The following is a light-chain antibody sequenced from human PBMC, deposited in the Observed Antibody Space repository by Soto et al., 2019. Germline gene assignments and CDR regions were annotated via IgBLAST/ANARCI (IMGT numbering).Light chain of an antibody. CDR3: QQCSDCPLFT. V-gene: IGKV3-15*01. J-gene: IGKJ5*01. Sequence: EIVMTQSPATLSVSPGETATLSCRASQSVSRYLAWYQHRPGQAPRLLIYDASTRATGIPARFSGSGSGIEFTLTISGLQSEDFAVYSCQQCSDCPLFTFGQGTRLEIK. CDR1: QSVSRY. CDR2: DAS.